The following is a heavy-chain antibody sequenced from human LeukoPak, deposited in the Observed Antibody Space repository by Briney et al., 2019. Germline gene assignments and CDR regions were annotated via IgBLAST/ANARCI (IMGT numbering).Heavy chain of an antibody. CDR1: GFTFDDYA. V-gene: IGHV3-9*01. D-gene: IGHD1-26*01. CDR2: ISWNSGSI. Sequence: PGRSLRLSCAASGFTFDDYAMHWVRQAPGKGLEWVSTISWNSGSIGYADSVKGRFTISRDNAKNSLYLQMNSLRAEDTAVYYCATHGEVVGATHIYFQHWGQGTLVTVSS. J-gene: IGHJ1*01. CDR3: ATHGEVVGATHIYFQH.